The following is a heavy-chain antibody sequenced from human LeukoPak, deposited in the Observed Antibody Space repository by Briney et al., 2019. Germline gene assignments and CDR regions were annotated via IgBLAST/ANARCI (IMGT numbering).Heavy chain of an antibody. V-gene: IGHV1-18*01. CDR2: ISTYNGNT. CDR3: ARVSYYYDSSGPYYFDY. Sequence: ASVKVSCKASGYTFTSYGISWVRQAPGQGLEWMGWISTYNGNTNYTQKPQGRVTMTTDTSTNTASTAYMELRSLRSGDTAVYYCARVSYYYDSSGPYYFDYWGQGTLVTVSS. J-gene: IGHJ4*02. CDR1: GYTFTSYG. D-gene: IGHD3-22*01.